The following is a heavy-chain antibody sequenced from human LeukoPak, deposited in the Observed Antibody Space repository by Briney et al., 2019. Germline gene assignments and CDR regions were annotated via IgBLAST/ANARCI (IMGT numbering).Heavy chain of an antibody. CDR3: ARDGRGYSGYA. CDR2: IYSGGST. J-gene: IGHJ4*02. CDR1: GFTVSSNY. D-gene: IGHD5-12*01. Sequence: GGSLRLSCAASGFTVSSNYMSWVRQAPGQGLEWVSVIYSGGSTYYADSVKGRFTISRDNSKNTLYLQMNSLRAEDTAVYYCARDGRGYSGYAWGQGTLVTVSS. V-gene: IGHV3-53*01.